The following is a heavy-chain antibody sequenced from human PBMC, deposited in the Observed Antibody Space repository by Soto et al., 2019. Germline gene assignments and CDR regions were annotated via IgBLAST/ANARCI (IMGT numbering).Heavy chain of an antibody. CDR2: IYYSGST. V-gene: IGHV4-61*01. J-gene: IGHJ6*02. CDR1: GGSVSSGSYY. D-gene: IGHD3-10*01. CDR3: AGRLYGSGTYYYYYGMDV. Sequence: PSETLSLTCTVSGGSVSSGSYYWSWIRQPPGKGLEWIGYIYYSGSTNYNPSLKSRVTISVDTSKNQFSLKLSSVTAADTAVYYCAGRLYGSGTYYYYYGMDVWGQGTTVTVSS.